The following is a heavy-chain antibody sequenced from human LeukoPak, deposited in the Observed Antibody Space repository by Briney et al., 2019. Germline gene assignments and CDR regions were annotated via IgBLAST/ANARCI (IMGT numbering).Heavy chain of an antibody. Sequence: SETLSLTCTVSGGSISSYYWSWIRQPPGKGLEWIGYIYYSGNTNYNPSLKSRVTISVDTSKNQFSLKLSSVTAADTAVYYCAREVAAFDIWGQGTMVTVSS. J-gene: IGHJ3*02. CDR2: IYYSGNT. CDR1: GGSISSYY. CDR3: AREVAAFDI. V-gene: IGHV4-59*12.